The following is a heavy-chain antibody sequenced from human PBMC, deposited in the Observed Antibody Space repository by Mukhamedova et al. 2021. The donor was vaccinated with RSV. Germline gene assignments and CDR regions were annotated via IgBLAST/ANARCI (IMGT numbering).Heavy chain of an antibody. Sequence: VRQPPGKGLEWIGEIYHSGSTNYNPSLKSRVTISVDKSKNQFSLKLSSVTAADTAVYYCARDGRRYCSGGSCYNWFDPWGQGTLV. CDR3: ARDGRRYCSGGSCYNWFDP. J-gene: IGHJ5*02. V-gene: IGHV4-4*02. CDR2: IYHSGST. D-gene: IGHD2-15*01.